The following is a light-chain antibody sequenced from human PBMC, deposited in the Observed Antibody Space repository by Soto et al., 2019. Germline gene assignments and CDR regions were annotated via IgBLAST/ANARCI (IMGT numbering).Light chain of an antibody. Sequence: IQMTQSPSTLSASVGDRVTITCRASQSISSWLAWYQQKPGKAPKLLIYDASSLESGVPSRFSGSGSGTEFTLTISSLQPDDFATYYCQQYNSYSPERTFGQGTKVEIK. CDR3: QQYNSYSPERT. J-gene: IGKJ1*01. CDR1: QSISSW. V-gene: IGKV1-5*01. CDR2: DAS.